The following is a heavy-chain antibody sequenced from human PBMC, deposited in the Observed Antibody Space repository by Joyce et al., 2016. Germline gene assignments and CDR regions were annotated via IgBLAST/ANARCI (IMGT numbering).Heavy chain of an antibody. D-gene: IGHD5-18*01. J-gene: IGHJ5*02. CDR3: ARVGYTFAPADP. Sequence: EVQFVQSGGGSVQLGGSLRLSCAASGFSVSNSYMFWVRKAPGNGLEWVSVIQSGGETDYADSVKGRFTVSRNSSGNTLSLHMASLRADDTAVYYCARVGYTFAPADPWGQGALVTVSS. V-gene: IGHV3-66*01. CDR2: IQSGGET. CDR1: GFSVSNSY.